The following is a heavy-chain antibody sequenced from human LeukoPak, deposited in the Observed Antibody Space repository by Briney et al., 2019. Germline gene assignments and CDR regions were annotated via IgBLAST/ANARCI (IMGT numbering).Heavy chain of an antibody. CDR3: ARVYYDSSGYYLIGMYFDL. D-gene: IGHD3-22*01. Sequence: SETLSLTCTVSGGSISSYYWSWIRQPPGKGLEWIGYIYYSGSTNYNPSLKSRVTISVDTSKNQFSLKLSSVTAADTAVYYCARVYYDSSGYYLIGMYFDLWGRGTLVTVSS. V-gene: IGHV4-59*01. J-gene: IGHJ2*01. CDR1: GGSISSYY. CDR2: IYYSGST.